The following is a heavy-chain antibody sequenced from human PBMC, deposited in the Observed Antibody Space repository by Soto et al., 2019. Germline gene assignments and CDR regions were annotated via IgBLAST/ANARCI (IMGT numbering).Heavy chain of an antibody. CDR3: ARDGREASGMDV. CDR2: IYYRGST. J-gene: IGHJ6*02. Sequence: ETLCLTCPVSGGSISSHYWSWVRQAPGKGLEWIGHIYYRGSTSYNPSLRSRSTISVDTSNNQLSLKLNSVTTADTAVYYCARDGREASGMDVWGQGTKVTVSS. V-gene: IGHV4-59*11. D-gene: IGHD1-26*01. CDR1: GGSISSHY.